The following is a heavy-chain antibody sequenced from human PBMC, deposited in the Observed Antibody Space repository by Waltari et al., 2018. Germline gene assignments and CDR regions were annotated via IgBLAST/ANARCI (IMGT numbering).Heavy chain of an antibody. CDR2: INHSGST. D-gene: IGHD2-2*01. CDR3: ARGGGGYCSSTSCYSPKVFDY. J-gene: IGHJ4*02. CDR1: GWSFSGYY. Sequence: QVQLQQWGAVLLKPSETLSLTCAVYGWSFSGYYWSWIRQPPGTGLGWIGEINHSGSTNYNPSVKGRVTISVDTAKNQFSLKLSSVTAADTAVYYCARGGGGYCSSTSCYSPKVFDYWGQGTLVTVSS. V-gene: IGHV4-34*01.